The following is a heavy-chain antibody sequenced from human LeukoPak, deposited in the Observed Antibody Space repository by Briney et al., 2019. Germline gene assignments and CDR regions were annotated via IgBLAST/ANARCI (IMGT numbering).Heavy chain of an antibody. CDR3: ARSESGYDSGFRYYGLDV. CDR2: IYYSGST. V-gene: IGHV4-59*01. Sequence: PSETLSLTCTVSGGSISTYYWSWIRQPPGKGLEWIGYIYYSGSTNYNPSLKSRVNISVDRSKNQFSLKLSSVTAADTAVHYCARSESGYDSGFRYYGLDVWGQGTTVTVSS. CDR1: GGSISTYY. D-gene: IGHD5-12*01. J-gene: IGHJ6*02.